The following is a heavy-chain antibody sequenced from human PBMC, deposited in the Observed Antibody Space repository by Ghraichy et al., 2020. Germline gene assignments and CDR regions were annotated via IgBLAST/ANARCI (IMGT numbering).Heavy chain of an antibody. V-gene: IGHV3-53*01. CDR3: ARGGGDYYYYMDV. CDR1: GFTVSSNY. CDR2: IYSGGST. J-gene: IGHJ6*03. Sequence: SCAASGFTVSSNYMSWVRQAPGKGLEWVSVIYSGGSTYYADSVKGRFTISRDNSKNTLYLQMNSLRAEDTAVYYCARGGGDYYYYMDVWGKGTTVTVSS.